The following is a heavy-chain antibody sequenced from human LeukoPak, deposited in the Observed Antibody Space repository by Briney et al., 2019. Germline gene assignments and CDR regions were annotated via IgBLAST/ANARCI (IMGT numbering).Heavy chain of an antibody. V-gene: IGHV4-4*07. Sequence: SETLSLTCTVSGGSISSHYWSWIRQPAGKGLEWIGRIYTSGSTNYNPSLKSRVTMSVDTSKNQFSLKLSSVTAADTAVYYCARDPGLDYDFWSGLPSSASNYGMDVWGQGTTVTVSS. CDR3: ARDPGLDYDFWSGLPSSASNYGMDV. CDR1: GGSISSHY. J-gene: IGHJ6*02. D-gene: IGHD3-3*01. CDR2: IYTSGST.